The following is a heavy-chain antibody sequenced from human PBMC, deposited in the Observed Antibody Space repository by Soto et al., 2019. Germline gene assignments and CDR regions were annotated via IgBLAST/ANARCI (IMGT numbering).Heavy chain of an antibody. CDR3: ARVRVVYSKGDAFDI. CDR1: GYTFTSYG. D-gene: IGHD4-4*01. Sequence: GASVKVSCKASGYTFTSYGISWVRQAPGQGLEWMGWISAYNSNTNYAQKLQGRVTMTTDTSTSTAYMELRSLRSDDTAVYYCARVRVVYSKGDAFDIWGQGTMVTVSS. CDR2: ISAYNSNT. V-gene: IGHV1-18*04. J-gene: IGHJ3*02.